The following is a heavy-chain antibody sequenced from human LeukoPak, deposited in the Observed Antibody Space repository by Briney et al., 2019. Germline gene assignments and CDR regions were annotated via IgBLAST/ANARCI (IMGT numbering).Heavy chain of an antibody. CDR3: AEGTTMIHTTIDY. D-gene: IGHD3-22*01. CDR1: GFTFDDYA. J-gene: IGHJ4*02. V-gene: IGHV3-9*01. CDR2: ISWNSGSI. Sequence: TGGSLRLSCAASGFTFDDYAMHWVRQAPGKGLEWVSGISWNSGSIGYADSVKGRFTISRDNAKNSLYLQMNSLRAEDTALYYCAEGTTMIHTTIDYWGQGTLVTVSS.